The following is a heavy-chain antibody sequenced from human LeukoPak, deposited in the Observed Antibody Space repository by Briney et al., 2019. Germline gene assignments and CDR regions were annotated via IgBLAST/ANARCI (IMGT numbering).Heavy chain of an antibody. D-gene: IGHD5-24*01. CDR1: GFSLSTSGMC. Sequence: SGPALVKPTQTLTLTCTFSGFSLSTSGMCVSWIRQPPGKALEWLARIDWDDDKYYSTSLKTRLTISKDTSKNQVVLTMTNMDPADTATYYCAHGVGSGWLPRAEYFQHWGQGTLVTVSS. CDR3: AHGVGSGWLPRAEYFQH. J-gene: IGHJ1*01. V-gene: IGHV2-70*11. CDR2: IDWDDDK.